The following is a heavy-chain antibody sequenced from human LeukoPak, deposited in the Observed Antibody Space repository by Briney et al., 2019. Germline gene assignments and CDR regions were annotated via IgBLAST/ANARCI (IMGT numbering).Heavy chain of an antibody. CDR2: IYHSGST. CDR3: ARSGSGYSSGYDAFDI. V-gene: IGHV4-30-2*01. D-gene: IGHD6-19*01. CDR1: GGSISSSGYS. J-gene: IGHJ3*02. Sequence: SQTLSLTCAVSGGSISSSGYSWSWIRQPPGKGLEWIGYIYHSGSTYYNPSLKSRVTISVDRSKNQLSLKLSSVTAADTAVYYCARSGSGYSSGYDAFDIWGQGTMVTVSS.